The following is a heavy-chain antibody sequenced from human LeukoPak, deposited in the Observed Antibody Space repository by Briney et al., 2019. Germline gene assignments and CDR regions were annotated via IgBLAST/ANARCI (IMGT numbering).Heavy chain of an antibody. CDR1: GYSFTSNV. D-gene: IGHD6-19*01. J-gene: IGHJ3*02. CDR3: ARFGLGKHIEVAGIPFDI. V-gene: IGHV1-18*01. Sequence: ASVKVSCKASGYSFTSNVISWVRQAPGQGLEWMGWISAYNGNTNYAQKLQGRVTMTTDTSTSTAYMELRSLRSDDTAVYYCARFGLGKHIEVAGIPFDIGGQGTMVTVSS. CDR2: ISAYNGNT.